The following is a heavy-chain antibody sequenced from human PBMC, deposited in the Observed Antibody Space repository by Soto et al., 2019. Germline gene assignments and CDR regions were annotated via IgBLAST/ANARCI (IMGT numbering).Heavy chain of an antibody. D-gene: IGHD2-15*01. Sequence: ESGPTLVNPTQTLTLTCTFSGFSLSTSGVGVGWVRQPPGKALEWLALIYWDDDKRYSPSLKSRLTITKDTSKNQVVLTMTNMDPVDTATYYCAHRKTQRFPEVVAATNSFDYWGQGTLVTVSS. CDR2: IYWDDDK. V-gene: IGHV2-5*02. CDR1: GFSLSTSGVG. CDR3: AHRKTQRFPEVVAATNSFDY. J-gene: IGHJ4*02.